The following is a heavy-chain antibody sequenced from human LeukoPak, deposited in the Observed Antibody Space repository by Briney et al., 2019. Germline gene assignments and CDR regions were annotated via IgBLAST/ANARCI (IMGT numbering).Heavy chain of an antibody. CDR2: ISWSSGSI. D-gene: IGHD4-11*01. CDR1: GFTFDDYA. Sequence: GRSLRLSCAAPGFTFDDYAMHWGRQAPGKGLEWVSGISWSSGSIGYADSVKGRFTISRDNAKNSLYLQMNSLRAEDTALYYCAKDISSVTPYYFVYWGQGTLVTVSS. CDR3: AKDISSVTPYYFVY. V-gene: IGHV3-9*01. J-gene: IGHJ4*02.